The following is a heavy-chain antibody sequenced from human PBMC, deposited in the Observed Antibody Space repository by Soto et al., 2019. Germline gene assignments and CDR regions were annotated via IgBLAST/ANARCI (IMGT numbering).Heavy chain of an antibody. V-gene: IGHV3-53*01. CDR2: IYGGGTT. Sequence: EVQLVESGGGLIQPGGSLRLSCAASGFAVSSKYMTWVRQAPGKGLEWVSVIYGGGTTYYADSVKGRFTISRDTSKNTLYLHMNRLRGEDTAVYYCVQTTGWPGFDFWGQGTLVTVSS. CDR1: GFAVSSKY. CDR3: VQTTGWPGFDF. J-gene: IGHJ4*02. D-gene: IGHD6-19*01.